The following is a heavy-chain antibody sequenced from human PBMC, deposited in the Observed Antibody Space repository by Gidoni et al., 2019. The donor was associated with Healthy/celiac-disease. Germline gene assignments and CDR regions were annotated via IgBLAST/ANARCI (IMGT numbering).Heavy chain of an antibody. V-gene: IGHV3-23*01. CDR1: GFTFSSYA. CDR2: SSGSGGST. Sequence: EVQLLESGGGLVQPGGSLRLSCAASGFTFSSYARSCVRQAQGKGLEWVAASSGSGGSTDYSDCVKGRFTISRDNSKNTLYLQMNSLRAEDTAVYYCATDFYYDSSGTRGYWGQGTLVTVSS. J-gene: IGHJ4*02. CDR3: ATDFYYDSSGTRGY. D-gene: IGHD3-22*01.